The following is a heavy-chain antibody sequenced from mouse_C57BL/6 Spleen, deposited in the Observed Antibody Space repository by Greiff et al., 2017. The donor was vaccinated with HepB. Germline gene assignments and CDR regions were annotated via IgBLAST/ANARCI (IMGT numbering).Heavy chain of an antibody. Sequence: QVHVKQSGAELVRPGASVTLSCKASGYTFTDYEMHWVKQTPVHGLEWIGAIDPETGGTAYNQKFKGKAILTADKSSSTAYMELRSLTSEDSAVYYCTRRAYSNPRDYWGQGTTLTVSS. CDR3: TRRAYSNPRDY. D-gene: IGHD2-5*01. V-gene: IGHV1-15*01. J-gene: IGHJ2*01. CDR2: IDPETGGT. CDR1: GYTFTDYE.